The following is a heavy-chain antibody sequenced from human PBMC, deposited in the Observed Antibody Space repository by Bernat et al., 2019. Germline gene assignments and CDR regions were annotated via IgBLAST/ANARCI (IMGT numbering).Heavy chain of an antibody. CDR2: ITYDRSNK. CDR3: AREVGGYRSVSFPFSDWFDL. CDR1: GFTFSSYA. J-gene: IGHJ5*01. Sequence: QVQLVESGGGLVQPGGSLRLSCAASGFTFSSYAMHWVRQAPGKGLEWVAVITYDRSNKYYADSVKGRFTISRDNSKNTLYLQMNSLRAEDTAVYYCAREVGGYRSVSFPFSDWFDLWGQGTLVTVSS. V-gene: IGHV3-30*04. D-gene: IGHD6-19*01.